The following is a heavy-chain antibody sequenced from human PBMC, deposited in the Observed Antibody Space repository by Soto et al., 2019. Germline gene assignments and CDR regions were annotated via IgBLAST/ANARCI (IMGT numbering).Heavy chain of an antibody. CDR1: GFTLRNYA. V-gene: IGHV3-23*01. CDR2: ISGSGGAV. J-gene: IGHJ3*02. Sequence: GGSLGLSCAASGFTLRNYAMSWVRQAPGKGLEWVSGISGSGGAVYYADSVKGRFTISRDNSDNTLYLQVNSLRAEDTAVYYCAKDIDYDSFAFDIWGQGTMVTVSS. D-gene: IGHD5-12*01. CDR3: AKDIDYDSFAFDI.